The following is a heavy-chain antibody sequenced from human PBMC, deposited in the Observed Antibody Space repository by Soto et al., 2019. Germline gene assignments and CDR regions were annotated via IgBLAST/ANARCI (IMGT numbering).Heavy chain of an antibody. J-gene: IGHJ4*02. V-gene: IGHV3-23*01. CDR2: IVGSGGTP. Sequence: GGSLRLSCAASGFTFRSYAMNWVRQAPGKGLEWVSAIVGSGGTPYYAASVEGRFTISRDNSKDTLYLQMNSLRAEDTAVYYCAKDSSLSRWELGPDSYFDYWGQGTLVTVSS. CDR1: GFTFRSYA. CDR3: AKDSSLSRWELGPDSYFDY. D-gene: IGHD1-26*01.